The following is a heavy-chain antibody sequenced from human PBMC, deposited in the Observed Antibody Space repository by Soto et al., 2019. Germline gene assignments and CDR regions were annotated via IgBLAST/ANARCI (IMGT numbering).Heavy chain of an antibody. D-gene: IGHD5-12*01. J-gene: IGHJ4*02. Sequence: QVQLVQSGAEKKKPGASVKVSCKASGYTFTNYAMHWVRPAPGQRLEWMGWINAGNGNTKYSQKFQGRVTITRDTSASTAYMELSSLRSEDTAVYYCARVSGYYLPDYWGQGTLVTVSS. CDR1: GYTFTNYA. V-gene: IGHV1-3*05. CDR3: ARVSGYYLPDY. CDR2: INAGNGNT.